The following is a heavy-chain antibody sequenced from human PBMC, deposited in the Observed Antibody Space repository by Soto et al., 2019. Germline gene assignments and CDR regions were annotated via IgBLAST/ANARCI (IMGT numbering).Heavy chain of an antibody. V-gene: IGHV3-30*18. CDR1: GFTFSSYG. CDR3: AKDEGDIVVVVAATLSHGMDV. CDR2: ISYDGSNK. Sequence: QVQLVESGGGVVQPGRSLRLSCAASGFTFSSYGMHWVRQAPGKGLEWVAVISYDGSNKYYADSVKGRFTISRDNSKNTLYLQMNSLRADDTAVYYCAKDEGDIVVVVAATLSHGMDVWGQGTTVTVSS. D-gene: IGHD2-15*01. J-gene: IGHJ6*02.